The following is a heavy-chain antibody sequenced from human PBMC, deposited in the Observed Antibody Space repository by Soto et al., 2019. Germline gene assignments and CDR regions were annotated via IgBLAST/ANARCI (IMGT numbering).Heavy chain of an antibody. J-gene: IGHJ4*02. Sequence: SQTLSLTCTVSGGSISSNYWSWIRQPPGKGLEYIGYIDYSGSTHYKASLKSRVTISVDTSKNQFSLKLSSVTAADTAIYYCARHRTGLDSWGQGTLVTSPQ. CDR2: IDYSGST. CDR1: GGSISSNY. V-gene: IGHV4-59*08. D-gene: IGHD3-9*01. CDR3: ARHRTGLDS.